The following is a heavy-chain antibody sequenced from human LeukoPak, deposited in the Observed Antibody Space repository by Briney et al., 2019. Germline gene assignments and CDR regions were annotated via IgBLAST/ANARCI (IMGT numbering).Heavy chain of an antibody. J-gene: IGHJ6*02. CDR3: ATDQTSSGYSYGYDYYYGMDV. D-gene: IGHD5-18*01. CDR2: IYYSGST. V-gene: IGHV4-59*01. Sequence: SETLSLTCTVSGGSISSYYWSWIRQPPGKGLEWIGYIYYSGSTNYNPSLKSRVTISVDTSKNQFSLKLSSVTAADTAVYYCATDQTSSGYSYGYDYYYGMDVWGQGTTVTVSS. CDR1: GGSISSYY.